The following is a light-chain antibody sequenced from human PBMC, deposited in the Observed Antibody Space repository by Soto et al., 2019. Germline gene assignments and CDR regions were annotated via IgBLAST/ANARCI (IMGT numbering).Light chain of an antibody. V-gene: IGKV1-5*01. CDR2: DAS. CDR1: QSISSY. CDR3: QQYDNYPLT. J-gene: IGKJ4*01. Sequence: DVQMTQSPSSLSASVVDRVTITFLASQSISSYLNWYQQKPGRAPKFLIYDASSLESGVPSRFSGSGSGTEFTLTISNLQPDDFATYYCQQYDNYPLTFGGGTKVDIK.